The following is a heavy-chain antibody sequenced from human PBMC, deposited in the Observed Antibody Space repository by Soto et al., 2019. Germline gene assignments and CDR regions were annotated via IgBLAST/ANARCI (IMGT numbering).Heavy chain of an antibody. J-gene: IGHJ6*02. V-gene: IGHV1-18*01. CDR2: ISAYNGNT. CDR3: ASEGPAPYYYYGMDV. Sequence: QVQLVQSGGEVKKPGASVKVSCKTSGYSFTTYGISWVRQAPGQGLEWMGWISAYNGNTNYAQKLQGRVTMTPDTSTSTAYMELGSLRSDDTAVYYCASEGPAPYYYYGMDVWGQGSTVTVSS. CDR1: GYSFTTYG.